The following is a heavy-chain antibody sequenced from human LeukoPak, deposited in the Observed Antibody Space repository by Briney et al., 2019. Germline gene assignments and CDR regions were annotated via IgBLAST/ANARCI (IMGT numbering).Heavy chain of an antibody. CDR2: INHSGST. CDR1: GGSFSGYY. Sequence: PSETLSLTCAVYGGSFSGYYWSWIRQPPGKRLEWIGEINHSGSTNYNPSLKSRVTISVDTSKNQFSLKLSSVTAADTAVYYCARGDFWSGYQNWFDPWGQGTLVTVSS. CDR3: ARGDFWSGYQNWFDP. D-gene: IGHD3-3*01. V-gene: IGHV4-34*01. J-gene: IGHJ5*02.